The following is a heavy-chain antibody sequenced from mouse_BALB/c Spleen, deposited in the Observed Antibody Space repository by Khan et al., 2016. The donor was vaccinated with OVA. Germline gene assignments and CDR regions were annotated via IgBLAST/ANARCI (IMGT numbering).Heavy chain of an antibody. Sequence: EVELVESGRGLVQPGGSRKLSCAASGFTFSSFGMHWVRQAPEKGLEWVAYISSGSSTIYYADTVKGRFTISRDNPKNILFLQMTSLRSEGTAMYYGATYGWWDWGAGTTVTVSS. D-gene: IGHD1-1*01. CDR3: ATYGWWD. CDR1: GFTFSSFG. V-gene: IGHV5-17*02. CDR2: ISSGSSTI. J-gene: IGHJ1*01.